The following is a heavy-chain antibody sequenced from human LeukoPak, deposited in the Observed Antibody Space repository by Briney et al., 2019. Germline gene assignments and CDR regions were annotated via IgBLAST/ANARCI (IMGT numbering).Heavy chain of an antibody. CDR1: GYTFTSYD. D-gene: IGHD2-2*01. CDR3: ARSLVYCSSTSCFYFDY. V-gene: IGHV1-8*03. Sequence: GASVKLSCKASGYTFTSYDINWVRHATGQGLEWMGWMNPNSGNTGYAQKFQGRVTITRNTSISTAYVELSSLRSEDTAVYFCARSLVYCSSTSCFYFDYWGQGTLVTVSS. J-gene: IGHJ4*02. CDR2: MNPNSGNT.